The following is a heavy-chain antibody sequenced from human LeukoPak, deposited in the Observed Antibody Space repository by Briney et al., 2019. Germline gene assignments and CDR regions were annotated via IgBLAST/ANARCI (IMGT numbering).Heavy chain of an antibody. CDR1: GFTFSSYG. CDR2: IRYDGSNK. J-gene: IGHJ4*02. Sequence: GGSLRLSCAASGFTFSSYGMHWVRQAPGKGLEWVAFIRYDGSNKYYADSAKGRFTISRDNSKNTLYLQMNSLRAEDTAVYYCAKEGGYSSSLPRLGYDYWGQGTLVTVSS. CDR3: AKEGGYSSSLPRLGYDY. V-gene: IGHV3-30*02. D-gene: IGHD6-13*01.